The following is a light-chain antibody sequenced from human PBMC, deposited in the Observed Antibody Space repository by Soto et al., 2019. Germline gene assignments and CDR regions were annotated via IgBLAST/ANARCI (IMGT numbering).Light chain of an antibody. Sequence: AIQMTPSPSSLSASVGDRVTITCRASQGIRNDLGWYQQRPGKAPKLLIYAASSLQSGVPSRFSGSGSGTDFTLTISSLQPEDFATYYCLQDYNYPRTFGQGTKVEFK. J-gene: IGKJ1*01. CDR2: AAS. CDR3: LQDYNYPRT. V-gene: IGKV1-6*01. CDR1: QGIRND.